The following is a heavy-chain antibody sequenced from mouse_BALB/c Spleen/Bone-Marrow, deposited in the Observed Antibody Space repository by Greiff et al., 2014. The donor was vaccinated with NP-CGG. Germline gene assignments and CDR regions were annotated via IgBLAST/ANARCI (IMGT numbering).Heavy chain of an antibody. CDR3: ARSRERFGAMDY. Sequence: EVQRVESGGGLVKPGGSLKLSCAASGFTFSDYYMYWVRQTPEKRLEWVATISDGGGCTYYPDSVGGRFTISRDNAKNNLYLQVSSLKSEDTAMYYCARSRERFGAMDYWGQGTSVTVFS. CDR1: GFTFSDYY. V-gene: IGHV5-4*02. CDR2: ISDGGGCT. J-gene: IGHJ4*01.